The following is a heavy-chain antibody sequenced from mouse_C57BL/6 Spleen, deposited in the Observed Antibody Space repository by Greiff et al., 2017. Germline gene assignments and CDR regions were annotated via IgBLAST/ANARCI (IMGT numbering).Heavy chain of an antibody. CDR1: GYSFTDYN. D-gene: IGHD1-1*02. J-gene: IGHJ4*01. Sequence: VQLQQSGPELVKPGASVKISCKASGYSFTDYNMNWVKQSNGKSLEWIGVINPNYGTTSYNQKFKGTATLTVDQSSSTAYMQLISLTSEDSAIYYCARFDDGSYAMDYWGQGTSVTVSS. CDR3: ARFDDGSYAMDY. V-gene: IGHV1-39*01. CDR2: INPNYGTT.